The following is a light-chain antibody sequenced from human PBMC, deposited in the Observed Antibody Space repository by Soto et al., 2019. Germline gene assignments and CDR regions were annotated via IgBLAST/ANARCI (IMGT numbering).Light chain of an antibody. V-gene: IGLV4-60*02. Sequence: QPVLTQSSSASASLGSSVKLTCTLSSGHSNYIIALHQQQPGRAPRYLLKLDRSGSYNKGSGVPDRFSGSSSGADRYLTISNLQFEDEADYYCETWDTNTWVFGGGTKLTVL. CDR2: LDRSGSY. J-gene: IGLJ3*02. CDR1: SGHSNYI. CDR3: ETWDTNTWV.